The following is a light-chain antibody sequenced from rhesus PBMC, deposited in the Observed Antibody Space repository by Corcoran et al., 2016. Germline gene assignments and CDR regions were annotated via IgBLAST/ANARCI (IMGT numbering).Light chain of an antibody. J-gene: IGKJ2*01. CDR2: LGS. CDR1: QSLLHSNGYTY. Sequence: DIVMTQTPLSLPVTPGEPASISCRSSQSLLHSNGYTYLFWYLQRPAQSPQLLLYLGSNRASGVPDRCSGSGAGTDFTLKISRVEAEDVGVYYCLQDIQLPSFGQGTKVEIK. CDR3: LQDIQLPS. V-gene: IGKV2-78*01.